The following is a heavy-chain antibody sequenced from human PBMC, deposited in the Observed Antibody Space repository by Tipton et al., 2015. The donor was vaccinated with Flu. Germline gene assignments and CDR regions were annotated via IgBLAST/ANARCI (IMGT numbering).Heavy chain of an antibody. CDR2: THRFGNT. D-gene: IGHD3-22*01. CDR3: ARGYFDSGAYYPHCFDP. CDR1: GDSIGSDYY. J-gene: IGHJ5*02. V-gene: IGHV4-38-2*02. Sequence: TLSLTCSVSGDSIGSDYYWGWIRQPPGKGLEWLGNTHRFGNTYYNSSLKSRVTISLDKSKNQFSLRLFSMTATDTAVYYCARGYFDSGAYYPHCFDPWGQGTLVTVSS.